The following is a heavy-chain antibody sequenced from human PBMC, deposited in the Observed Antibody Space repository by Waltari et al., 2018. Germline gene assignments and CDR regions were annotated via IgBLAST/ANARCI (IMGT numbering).Heavy chain of an antibody. Sequence: QVQLVQSGAEVKKPGASVKVSCKASGYTFTSSAMHWVRQAPGQRPEGKGWINAGNGNTKYSQKFQGRVTITRDTSASTAYMELSSLRSEDTAVYYCATRSPPSGYCSGGSCYSSNAFDIWGQGTMVTVSS. D-gene: IGHD2-15*01. J-gene: IGHJ3*02. CDR2: INAGNGNT. V-gene: IGHV1-3*01. CDR1: GYTFTSSA. CDR3: ATRSPPSGYCSGGSCYSSNAFDI.